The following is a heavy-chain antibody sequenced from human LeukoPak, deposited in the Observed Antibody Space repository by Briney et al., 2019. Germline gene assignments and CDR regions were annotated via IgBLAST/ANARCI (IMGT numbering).Heavy chain of an antibody. J-gene: IGHJ3*02. V-gene: IGHV3-7*01. D-gene: IGHD3-10*01. Sequence: TGGSLRLSCAASGFGFSSYWMSWVRHNPGKGLEWVANINQDGATKYYRDFAKGRFTISRDNAQNSLYLQINSLRAEDTAVYYCAREKGTMIRAMAFEMWGQGTMVTVSS. CDR2: INQDGATK. CDR1: GFGFSSYW. CDR3: AREKGTMIRAMAFEM.